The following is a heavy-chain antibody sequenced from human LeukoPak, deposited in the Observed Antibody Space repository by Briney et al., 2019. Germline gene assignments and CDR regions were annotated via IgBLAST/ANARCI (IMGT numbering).Heavy chain of an antibody. CDR1: SGSIGSSSNY. CDR2: AYYSGST. Sequence: PSETLSLTCTVSSGSIGSSSNYWGWIRQAPGKGLEWIGNAYYSGSTFYNPSLKSRVSISVDTSKNQFSLKLRSVTAADTAIYYCARASFNVVFGNWFDPWGQGTLVTVSS. V-gene: IGHV4-39*01. J-gene: IGHJ5*02. CDR3: ARASFNVVFGNWFDP. D-gene: IGHD2-8*01.